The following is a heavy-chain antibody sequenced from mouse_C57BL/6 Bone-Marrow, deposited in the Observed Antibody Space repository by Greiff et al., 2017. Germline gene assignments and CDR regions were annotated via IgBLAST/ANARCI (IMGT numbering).Heavy chain of an antibody. CDR3: AREGGYYYGSSDWGGAMDY. V-gene: IGHV1-54*01. J-gene: IGHJ4*01. CDR1: GYALTNYL. CDR2: INPGSGGT. Sequence: VQLQQSGAELVRPGTSVKVSCKAAGYALTNYLTEWVKQRPGQGLGWIGVINPGSGGTNYNEKCKGKATLTADKSSRPAYMPPSSLTSEDSAVYFCAREGGYYYGSSDWGGAMDYWGQGTSVTVSS. D-gene: IGHD1-1*01.